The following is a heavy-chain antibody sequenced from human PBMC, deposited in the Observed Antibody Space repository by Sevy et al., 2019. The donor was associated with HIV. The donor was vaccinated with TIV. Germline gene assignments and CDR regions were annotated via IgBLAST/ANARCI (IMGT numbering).Heavy chain of an antibody. J-gene: IGHJ4*02. Sequence: GGSLRLSCAASGFTFSSYAMHWVRQAPGKGLEWVAVISYDGSNKYYADSVKGRFTISRDNSKNTLYLQMNSLRAEDTAVYYCARDLGEGAARLFDYWGQGTLVTVSS. V-gene: IGHV3-30*04. D-gene: IGHD5-18*01. CDR2: ISYDGSNK. CDR1: GFTFSSYA. CDR3: ARDLGEGAARLFDY.